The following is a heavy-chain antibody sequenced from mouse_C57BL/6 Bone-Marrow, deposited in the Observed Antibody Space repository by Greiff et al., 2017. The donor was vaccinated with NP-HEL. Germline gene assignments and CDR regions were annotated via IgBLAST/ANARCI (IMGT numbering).Heavy chain of an antibody. CDR3: ARWAWFAY. J-gene: IGHJ3*01. V-gene: IGHV1-42*01. CDR1: GYSFTGYY. Sequence: EVKLQESGPELVKPGASVKISCKASGYSFTGYYMNWVKQSPEKSLEWIGEINPSTGGTTYNQKFKAKATLTVDKSSSTAYMQLKSLTSEDSAVYYCARWAWFAYWGQGTLVTVSA. CDR2: INPSTGGT.